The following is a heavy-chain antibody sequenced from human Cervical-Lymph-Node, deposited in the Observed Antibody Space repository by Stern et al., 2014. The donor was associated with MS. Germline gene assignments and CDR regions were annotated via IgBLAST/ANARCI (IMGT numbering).Heavy chain of an antibody. Sequence: VQLVQSGAEVKKPGASVKVSCKASGYTFTNYALHWVRQAPGQRPEWMGWIHPGNGDAKYSQNFQDRVTITRDTSANTAYMELRSLRVEDTAMYYCARGYSTTYLDYWGQGTLVTVSS. V-gene: IGHV1-3*01. CDR2: IHPGNGDA. D-gene: IGHD6-13*01. CDR1: GYTFTNYA. J-gene: IGHJ4*02. CDR3: ARGYSTTYLDY.